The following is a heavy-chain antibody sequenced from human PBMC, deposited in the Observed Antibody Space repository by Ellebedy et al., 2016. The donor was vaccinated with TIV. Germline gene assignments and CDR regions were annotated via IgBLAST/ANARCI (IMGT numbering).Heavy chain of an antibody. CDR2: IIPIFGTA. CDR3: ARSDILTGYSDY. V-gene: IGHV1-69*13. J-gene: IGHJ4*02. CDR1: GGTFSSYA. D-gene: IGHD3-9*01. Sequence: SVKVSXKASGGTFSSYAISWVRQAPGQGLEWMGGIIPIFGTANYAQKFQGRVTITADESTSTAYMELSNLRSEDTAVYYCARSDILTGYSDYWGQGTLVTVSS.